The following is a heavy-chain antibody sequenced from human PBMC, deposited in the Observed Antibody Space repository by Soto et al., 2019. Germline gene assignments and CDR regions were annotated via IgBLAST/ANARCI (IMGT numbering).Heavy chain of an antibody. CDR1: GFTFSNYG. J-gene: IGHJ4*02. Sequence: PGGSLRLSCAVSGFTFSNYGMHWVRQAPGKGLEWVTVIWYDGSNRYYVDSVKGRFTISRDNSKNTLYLQMNSLRAEDTAVYYCAREAAGAFDYWGQGTLVTVSS. D-gene: IGHD6-25*01. V-gene: IGHV3-33*01. CDR3: AREAAGAFDY. CDR2: IWYDGSNR.